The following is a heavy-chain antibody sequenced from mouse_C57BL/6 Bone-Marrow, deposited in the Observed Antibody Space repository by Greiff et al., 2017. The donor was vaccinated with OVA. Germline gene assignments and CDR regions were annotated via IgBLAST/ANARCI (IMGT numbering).Heavy chain of an antibody. CDR3: AREEGLLRRYFDV. V-gene: IGHV5-16*01. Sequence: EVMLVESEGGLVQPGSSMKLSCTASGFTFSDYYMAWVRQVPEKGLEWVANINYDGSSTYYLDSLKSRFIISRDNAKNILYLQMSRLKSEDTATYYCAREEGLLRRYFDVWGTGTTVTVSS. J-gene: IGHJ1*03. D-gene: IGHD1-2*01. CDR2: INYDGSST. CDR1: GFTFSDYY.